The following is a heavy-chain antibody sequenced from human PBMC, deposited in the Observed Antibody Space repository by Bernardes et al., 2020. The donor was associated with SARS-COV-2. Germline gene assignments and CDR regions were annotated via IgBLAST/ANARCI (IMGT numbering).Heavy chain of an antibody. Sequence: GGSLRPSCAGSGFDFSYFWRTWVRQAPGKGLEWGANIKRDGVETYYVDSVKGRFTISRDNAKNLVFLQMNSLRAEDTAVFYCVRSAGMDVWGQGTMVTVSS. CDR1: GFDFSYFW. V-gene: IGHV3-7*03. CDR2: IKRDGVET. J-gene: IGHJ6*02. CDR3: VRSAGMDV.